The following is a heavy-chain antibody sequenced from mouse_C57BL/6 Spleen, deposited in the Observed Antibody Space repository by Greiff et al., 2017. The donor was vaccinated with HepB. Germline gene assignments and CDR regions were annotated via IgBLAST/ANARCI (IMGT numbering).Heavy chain of an antibody. CDR1: GFTFTDYY. J-gene: IGHJ2*01. CDR2: IRNKANGYTT. Sequence: EVQLVESGGGLVQPGGSLSLSCAASGFTFTDYYMSWVRQPPGKALEWLGFIRNKANGYTTEYSASVKGRFTISRDNSQSILYLQMNALRTEDSATYYCARLGGSSTDFDYWGQGTTLTVSS. D-gene: IGHD1-1*01. CDR3: ARLGGSSTDFDY. V-gene: IGHV7-3*01.